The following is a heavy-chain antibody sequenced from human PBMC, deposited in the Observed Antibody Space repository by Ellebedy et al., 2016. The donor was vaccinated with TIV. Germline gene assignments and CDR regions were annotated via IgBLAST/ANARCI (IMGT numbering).Heavy chain of an antibody. CDR1: GFTFSNYG. CDR2: IWYDGSNN. V-gene: IGHV3-33*01. J-gene: IGHJ4*02. CDR3: ARDGPDSDLDY. Sequence: GESLKISCAASGFTFSNYGMHWVRQAPGKGLEWVAVIWYDGSNNYYADSVKGRFTISRDNSKNTLYLQMNSLRAEDTAVYYCARDGPDSDLDYWGQGTLVTVSS. D-gene: IGHD1-14*01.